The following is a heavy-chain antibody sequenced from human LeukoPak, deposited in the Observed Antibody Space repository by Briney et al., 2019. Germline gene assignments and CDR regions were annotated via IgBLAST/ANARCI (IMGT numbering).Heavy chain of an antibody. CDR1: GGSISSSSYY. Sequence: PSETLSLTCAVSGGSISSSSYYWGWIRQPPGTGLEWIGSMYYSGSTYYNPSLKSRVTISVDTSKNQFSLKLSSVTAADTAVYYCAGRDGYNYFDYWGQGTLVTVSS. CDR3: AGRDGYNYFDY. J-gene: IGHJ4*02. V-gene: IGHV4-39*07. CDR2: MYYSGST. D-gene: IGHD5-24*01.